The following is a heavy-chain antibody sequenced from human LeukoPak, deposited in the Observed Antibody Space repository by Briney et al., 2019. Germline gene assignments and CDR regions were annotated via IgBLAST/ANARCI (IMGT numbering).Heavy chain of an antibody. Sequence: PSETLSLTCAVSGYSISSGYHWGWIRQPPGKGLEWIGSIYHSGSTYYNPSLKSRVTISVDTSKNQFSLKLSSVTAADTAVYYCARADYYGSGSYYGMDVWGKGTTVTVSS. J-gene: IGHJ6*04. CDR2: IYHSGST. CDR3: ARADYYGSGSYYGMDV. CDR1: GYSISSGYH. V-gene: IGHV4-38-2*01. D-gene: IGHD3-10*01.